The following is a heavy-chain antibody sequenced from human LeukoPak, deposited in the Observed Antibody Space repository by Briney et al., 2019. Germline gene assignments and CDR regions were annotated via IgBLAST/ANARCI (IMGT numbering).Heavy chain of an antibody. V-gene: IGHV4-4*07. CDR2: IYTSGST. D-gene: IGHD5-18*01. Sequence: SETLSLTCTVSGNSFGDYYWSWIRQPAGKGLEWIGRIYTSGSTTYNPSLKSRVTMSVDTSKNQFSLKLSSVTAADTAVYYCARTTEGGYTYGYFYYYYMDVWGKGTTVTISS. J-gene: IGHJ6*03. CDR1: GNSFGDYY. CDR3: ARTTEGGYTYGYFYYYYMDV.